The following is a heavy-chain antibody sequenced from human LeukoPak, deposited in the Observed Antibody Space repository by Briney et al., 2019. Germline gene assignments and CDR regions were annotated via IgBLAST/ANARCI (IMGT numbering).Heavy chain of an antibody. V-gene: IGHV4-59*08. J-gene: IGHJ3*02. CDR3: AGLYYDSSGYAFDI. Sequence: SETLSLTCTVSGGSISSYYWSWIRQPPGKGLEWIGYIYHSGSTNYNPSLKSRVTISVDTSKNQFSLKLSSVTAADTAVYYCAGLYYDSSGYAFDIWGQGTMVTVSS. CDR1: GGSISSYY. D-gene: IGHD3-22*01. CDR2: IYHSGST.